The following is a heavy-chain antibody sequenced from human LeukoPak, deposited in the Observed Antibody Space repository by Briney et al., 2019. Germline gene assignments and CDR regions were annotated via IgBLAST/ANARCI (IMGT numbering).Heavy chain of an antibody. Sequence: ASVKVSCKASGYTFTGYYMHWVRQVPGQGLEWMGWIDPNSGGTNYARKFEGRVTMTRDTSISTDYMELSRLKSDDTAVYYCALMLRGVIYHFDSWGQGTLVTVSP. CDR1: GYTFTGYY. V-gene: IGHV1-2*02. D-gene: IGHD3-10*01. CDR2: IDPNSGGT. CDR3: ALMLRGVIYHFDS. J-gene: IGHJ4*02.